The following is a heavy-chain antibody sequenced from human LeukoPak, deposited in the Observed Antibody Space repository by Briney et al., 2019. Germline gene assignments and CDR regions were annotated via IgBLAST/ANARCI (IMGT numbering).Heavy chain of an antibody. CDR2: INHSGST. CDR3: ARGLGRGKGAYYFDY. J-gene: IGHJ4*02. V-gene: IGHV4-34*01. D-gene: IGHD1-26*01. CDR1: GGSFSGYY. Sequence: PSETLSLTCAVYGGSFSGYYWSWIRQPPGKGLEWIGEINHSGSTNYNPSLKSRVPISVDTSKNQFSLKLSSVTAADTAVYYCARGLGRGKGAYYFDYWGQGTLVTVSS.